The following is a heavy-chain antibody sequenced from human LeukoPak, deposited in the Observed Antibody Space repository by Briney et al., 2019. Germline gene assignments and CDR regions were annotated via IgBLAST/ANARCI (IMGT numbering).Heavy chain of an antibody. Sequence: SETLSLTCAVYGGSFSGYYWSWIRQPPGKGLEWIGEINHSGSTNYNPSLKSRVTISVDTSKNQFSLKLSSVTAADTAVYYCARGPRRFQFGGNNRTPFDYWGQGTLVTVSS. CDR1: GGSFSGYY. D-gene: IGHD1/OR15-1a*01. CDR3: ARGPRRFQFGGNNRTPFDY. V-gene: IGHV4-34*01. CDR2: INHSGST. J-gene: IGHJ4*02.